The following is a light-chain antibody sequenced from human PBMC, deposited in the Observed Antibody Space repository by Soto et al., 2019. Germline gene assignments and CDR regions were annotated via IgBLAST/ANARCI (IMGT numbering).Light chain of an antibody. CDR2: DVT. CDR1: SSDVGGYNY. V-gene: IGLV2-14*03. CDR3: SSYSSSSTVL. J-gene: IGLJ2*01. Sequence: QSALTQPASVSGSPGQSITISCTGTSSDVGGYNYVSWYQQHPGKAPKLMIYDVTYRPSGVSNRFSGSKSGDTASLIISGLQADDEADYYCSSYSSSSTVLFGGGTKLTVL.